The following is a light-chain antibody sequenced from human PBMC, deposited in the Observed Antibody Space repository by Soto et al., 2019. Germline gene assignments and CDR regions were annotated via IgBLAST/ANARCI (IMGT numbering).Light chain of an antibody. J-gene: IGLJ1*01. CDR2: DVS. CDR3: SSYLSSSTPYV. Sequence: QSVLTQPASVSGSPGQSITISCTGTSSDVGDYNSVSWYQQHPGKAPKLMIYDVSIRPSGVSSRFSGSKSGNTASLTISGLQAEDEADYYCSSYLSSSTPYVFGSGTKLTVL. V-gene: IGLV2-14*01. CDR1: SSDVGDYNS.